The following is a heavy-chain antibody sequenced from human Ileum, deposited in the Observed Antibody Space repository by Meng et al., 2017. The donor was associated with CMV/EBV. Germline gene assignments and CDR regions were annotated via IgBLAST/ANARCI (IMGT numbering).Heavy chain of an antibody. Sequence: SCAASGFTFSTYWMNWVRQAPGKGLEWVANIKQDGSEMYYVDSVKGRFTISRDNAKKSLYLQMNSLRAEDTAVYYCARVYCTSSSCLKPPDFWGQGTLVTVSS. J-gene: IGHJ4*02. V-gene: IGHV3-7*01. CDR3: ARVYCTSSSCLKPPDF. CDR1: GFTFSTYW. D-gene: IGHD2-2*01. CDR2: IKQDGSEM.